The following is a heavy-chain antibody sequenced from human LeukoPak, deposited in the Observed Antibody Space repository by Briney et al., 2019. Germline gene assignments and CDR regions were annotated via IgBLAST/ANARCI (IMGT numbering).Heavy chain of an antibody. D-gene: IGHD1-26*01. V-gene: IGHV4-59*12. CDR2: IYYDGST. CDR3: AREYSGSYLDY. CDR1: GGSISRYY. J-gene: IGHJ4*02. Sequence: SSETLSLTCTVSGGSISRYYWSWIRQPPGKGLEWIGYIYYDGSTNYNPSLKSRVTISLDTSKNQFSLKLSSVTAADTAVYYCAREYSGSYLDYWGQGTLVTVSS.